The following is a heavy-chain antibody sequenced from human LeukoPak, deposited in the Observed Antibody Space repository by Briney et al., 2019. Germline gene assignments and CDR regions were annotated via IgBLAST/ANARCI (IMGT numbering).Heavy chain of an antibody. CDR3: ARRRKYWHFDL. V-gene: IGHV3-74*03. CDR2: IDSDGRST. Sequence: GRSLRPSCSASRLTFSNYYIHWVRHVPPKGLVWVSHIDSDGRSTTYADSVQGRFTISRDNAKNTLYLQINSLRANDTAGNYCARRRKYWHFDLWGRGTLVTVSS. CDR1: RLTFSNYY. J-gene: IGHJ2*01.